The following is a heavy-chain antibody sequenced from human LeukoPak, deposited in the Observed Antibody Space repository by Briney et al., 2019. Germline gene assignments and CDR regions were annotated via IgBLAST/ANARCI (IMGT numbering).Heavy chain of an antibody. J-gene: IGHJ3*02. CDR3: ARIYNDTSGNHNQAFDM. Sequence: SETLSLTCAVDGGSFGDYYWSWLRQPPGRGLEWIGEFNLGGGTNYNPSLRSRLTISVDAAKSQASLKLSSVTPVDTALYYCARIYNDTSGNHNQAFDMWGQGTMVTVSS. D-gene: IGHD3-22*01. CDR1: GGSFGDYY. V-gene: IGHV4-34*01. CDR2: FNLGGGT.